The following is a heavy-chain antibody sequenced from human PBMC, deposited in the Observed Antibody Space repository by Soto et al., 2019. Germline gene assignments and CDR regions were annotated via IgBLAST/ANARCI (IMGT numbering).Heavy chain of an antibody. J-gene: IGHJ6*02. D-gene: IGHD2-15*01. CDR3: ARHGEGYCSGGSCLYYGMDV. Sequence: GESLKISCKGSGYSFTTHWIVWVRQMPEKGLEWVGIIYPGDSETRYSPSFQGQVSISADQSTSTAYLQWSSPKASDSAIYYCARHGEGYCSGGSCLYYGMDVWGQGTTVTVSS. V-gene: IGHV5-51*01. CDR2: IYPGDSET. CDR1: GYSFTTHW.